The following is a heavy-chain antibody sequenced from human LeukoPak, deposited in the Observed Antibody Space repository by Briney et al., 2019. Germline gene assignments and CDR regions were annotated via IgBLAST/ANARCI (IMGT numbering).Heavy chain of an antibody. CDR3: ARAYSSSWYWNWFDP. D-gene: IGHD6-13*01. V-gene: IGHV4-38-2*02. CDR2: IYNSGST. CDR1: GYSISSGYY. Sequence: SETLSLTCTVSGYSISSGYYWGWIRQPPGKGLEWIGSIYNSGSTYYNPSLKSRVTISVDTSKNQFSLKLSSVTAADTALYYCARAYSSSWYWNWFDPWGQGTLVTVSS. J-gene: IGHJ5*02.